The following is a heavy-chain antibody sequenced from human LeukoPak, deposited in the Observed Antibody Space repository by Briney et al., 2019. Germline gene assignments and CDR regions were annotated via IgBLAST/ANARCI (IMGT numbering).Heavy chain of an antibody. Sequence: PGGSLRLSCAASGFTYSSYWMHWVRQAPWKGLIWVSRINSDGSRTTYADSVRGRFTISRDNDKSTLYLQMNSLRAEDTAVYYCARVRDDYTYFDCWGQGTLVTVSS. J-gene: IGHJ4*02. V-gene: IGHV3-74*01. CDR1: GFTYSSYW. CDR3: ARVRDDYTYFDC. CDR2: INSDGSRT. D-gene: IGHD4-11*01.